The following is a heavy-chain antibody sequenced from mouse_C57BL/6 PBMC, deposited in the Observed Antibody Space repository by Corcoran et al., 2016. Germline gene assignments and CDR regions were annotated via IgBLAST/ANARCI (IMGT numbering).Heavy chain of an antibody. D-gene: IGHD1-1*02. CDR1: GYAFSSYW. V-gene: IGHV1-80*01. Sequence: QVQLQQSGAELVKPGASVKISCKASGYAFSSYWMNWVKQRPGKGLEWIGQIYPGDGDSNYKGKLKGKAILTAGKSSSTAYMQLSSLTSEDSAVYFCASGAAWFAYWGQGTLVTVSA. J-gene: IGHJ3*01. CDR3: ASGAAWFAY. CDR2: IYPGDGDS.